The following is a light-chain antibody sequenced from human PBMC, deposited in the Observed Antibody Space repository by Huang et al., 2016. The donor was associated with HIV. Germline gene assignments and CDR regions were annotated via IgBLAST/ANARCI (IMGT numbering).Light chain of an antibody. Sequence: IVMTQSPATLSVSPGERAPLSCTASQSVSSSLAWYQQIPGQAPRLLIYGASTKATGSPARFSGSGSWTEFTLTITSLQSEDFAVYYCQQYSNGPPWTFGQGTKVEVK. CDR1: QSVSSS. CDR2: GAS. J-gene: IGKJ1*01. CDR3: QQYSNGPPWT. V-gene: IGKV3-15*01.